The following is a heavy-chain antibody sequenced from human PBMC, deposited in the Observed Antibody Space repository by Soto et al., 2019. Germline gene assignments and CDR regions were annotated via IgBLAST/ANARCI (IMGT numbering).Heavy chain of an antibody. CDR1: GFTVSSNY. J-gene: IGHJ1*01. CDR3: ARRYRFSD. V-gene: IGHV3-53*01. D-gene: IGHD1-26*01. Sequence: EVQLVESGGGLIQPGGSLRLSCAASGFTVSSNYMSWVRQAPGKGLEWVSVIYSGGSTYYEDSVKGRFTISRDNSKNRLYRQMKSLSAEDTAVYYCARRYRFSDWGQGTLVTVSS. CDR2: IYSGGST.